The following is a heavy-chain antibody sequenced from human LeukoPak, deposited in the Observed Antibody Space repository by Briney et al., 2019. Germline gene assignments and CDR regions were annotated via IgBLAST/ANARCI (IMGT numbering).Heavy chain of an antibody. CDR3: AKDHDYVWGSYHDHYYFDY. CDR1: GFTFSSYG. D-gene: IGHD3-16*02. V-gene: IGHV3-23*01. Sequence: GGSLRLSCAASGFTFSSYGMSWVRQAPGKGLEWVSAISGSGGSTYYADSVKGRFTISRDNSKNTLYLQMNSLRAEDTAVYYCAKDHDYVWGSYHDHYYFDYWGQGTLVTVSS. J-gene: IGHJ4*02. CDR2: ISGSGGST.